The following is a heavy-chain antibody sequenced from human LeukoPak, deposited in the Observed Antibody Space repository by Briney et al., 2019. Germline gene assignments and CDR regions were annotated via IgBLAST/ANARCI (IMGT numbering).Heavy chain of an antibody. CDR3: ARDGTYYYDSSGYPKLDY. CDR1: GYTFTSYG. Sequence: ASVKVSCKASGYTFTSYGISWVRQAPGQGLEWMGWISAYNGNTNYAQKLQGRVTMTTDTSTSTAYMELRSPRSDDTAVYYCARDGTYYYDSSGYPKLDYWGQGTLVTVSS. CDR2: ISAYNGNT. D-gene: IGHD3-22*01. J-gene: IGHJ4*02. V-gene: IGHV1-18*01.